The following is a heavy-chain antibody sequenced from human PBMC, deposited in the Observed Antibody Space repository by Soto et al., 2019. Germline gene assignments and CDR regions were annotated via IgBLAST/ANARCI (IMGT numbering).Heavy chain of an antibody. CDR3: ARDKGYSSSVQFSGYYGMDV. J-gene: IGHJ6*02. CDR2: IKQDGSEK. Sequence: GGSLRLSCAASGFTFSSYWMSWVRQAPGKGLEWVANIKQDGSEKYYVDSVKGRFTISRDNAKNSLYLQMNSLRAEDTAVYYCARDKGYSSSVQFSGYYGMDVWGQGTTVTVSS. V-gene: IGHV3-7*03. CDR1: GFTFSSYW. D-gene: IGHD6-6*01.